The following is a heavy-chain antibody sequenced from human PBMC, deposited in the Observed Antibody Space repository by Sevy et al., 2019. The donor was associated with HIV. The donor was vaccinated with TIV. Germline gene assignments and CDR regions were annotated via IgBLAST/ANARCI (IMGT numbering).Heavy chain of an antibody. J-gene: IGHJ5*02. CDR3: ATDSRREGYYDSRGGFDP. CDR1: GYTLTELS. V-gene: IGHV1-24*01. Sequence: ASVKVSCKVSGYTLTELSMHWVRQAPGKGLEWMGGFDPEDGETIYAQKFQGRVTMTEDTSTDTAYMELSSLGSEDTAVYYCATDSRREGYYDSRGGFDPWGQGTLVTVSS. CDR2: FDPEDGET. D-gene: IGHD3-22*01.